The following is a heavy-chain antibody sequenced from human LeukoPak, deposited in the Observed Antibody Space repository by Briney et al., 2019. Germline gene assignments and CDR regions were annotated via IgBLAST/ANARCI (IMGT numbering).Heavy chain of an antibody. V-gene: IGHV1-2*02. D-gene: IGHD2-15*01. CDR2: INPNSGGT. CDR3: AREAPPAYCSGGSCDFGDANYYYMDV. J-gene: IGHJ6*03. CDR1: GYTFTGYY. Sequence: ASVKVSCKASGYTFTGYYMHWVRQAPGQGLEWMGWINPNSGGTNYAQKFQGRVTMTRDTSISTAYMELSRLRSDDTAVYYCAREAPPAYCSGGSCDFGDANYYYMDVWGKGTTVTVSS.